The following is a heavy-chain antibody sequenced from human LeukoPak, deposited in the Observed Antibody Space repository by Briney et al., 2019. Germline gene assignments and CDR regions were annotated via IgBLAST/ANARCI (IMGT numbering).Heavy chain of an antibody. CDR2: IYYSGST. CDR3: AKQIPGFSGWFDP. Sequence: SETLSLTCTVSGGSISSYYWSWIRQPPGKGLEWIGYIYYSGSTNYNPSLKSRVTISVDTSKNQFSLKLSSVTAADTAVYYCAKQIPGFSGWFDPWGQGTLVTVSS. D-gene: IGHD1-26*01. V-gene: IGHV4-59*08. CDR1: GGSISSYY. J-gene: IGHJ5*02.